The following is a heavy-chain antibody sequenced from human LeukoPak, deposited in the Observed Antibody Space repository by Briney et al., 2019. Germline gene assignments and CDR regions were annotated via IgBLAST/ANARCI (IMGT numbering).Heavy chain of an antibody. J-gene: IGHJ4*02. V-gene: IGHV3-21*01. D-gene: IGHD5-24*01. CDR2: ISSSSYI. Sequence: GGSLRLSCAASGFSLSSYSMNWVRQAPGKGLEWVSSISSSSYIYYADSVKGRFTLSRDNAKKSLHLQMNSLRAEDTAVYYCARRGWLQPFDYWGQGTLVTVSS. CDR1: GFSLSSYS. CDR3: ARRGWLQPFDY.